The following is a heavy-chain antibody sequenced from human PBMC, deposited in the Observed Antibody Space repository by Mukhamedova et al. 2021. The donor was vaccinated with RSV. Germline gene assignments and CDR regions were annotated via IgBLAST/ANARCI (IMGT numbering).Heavy chain of an antibody. D-gene: IGHD2-15*01. J-gene: IGHJ4*02. CDR3: ARVSSGGSCCDY. Sequence: DHYMDWVRQAPGKGLEWVGRTRNKANSYTTEYAASVKGRFTISRDDSKNSLYLQMNSLKTEDTAVYYCARVSSGGSCCDYRGQGT. V-gene: IGHV3-72*01. CDR2: TRNKANSYTT. CDR1: DHY.